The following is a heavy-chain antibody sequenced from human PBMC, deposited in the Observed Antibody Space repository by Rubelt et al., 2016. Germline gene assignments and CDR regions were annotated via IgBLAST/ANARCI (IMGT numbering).Heavy chain of an antibody. J-gene: IGHJ3*02. CDR3: ARRDGYNWDDAFDI. CDR2: ISAYNGNT. Sequence: QVQLVQSGAEVKKPGASVKVSCKASGYTFTSYGISWVRRAPGQGLEWMGWISAYNGNTTYAQQRQGRVTMTTDTATSTAYRGLRSLRSDDTAVYYCARRDGYNWDDAFDIWGQGTMVTVSS. CDR1: GYTFTSYG. D-gene: IGHD5-24*01. V-gene: IGHV1-18*01.